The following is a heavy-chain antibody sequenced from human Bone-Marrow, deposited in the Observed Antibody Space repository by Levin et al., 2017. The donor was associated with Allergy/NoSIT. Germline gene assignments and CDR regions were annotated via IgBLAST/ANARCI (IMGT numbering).Heavy chain of an antibody. Sequence: LSLTCAASGFTFSDYYMSWIRQAPGKGLEWVSYISSSGSIIHYADSVKGRFTISRDNAKISLFLQMNSLRAEDTAVYYCARDEYIYVRGPYYGLDVWGQGTTVTVSS. D-gene: IGHD3-10*02. CDR2: ISSSGSII. CDR1: GFTFSDYY. CDR3: ARDEYIYVRGPYYGLDV. V-gene: IGHV3-11*01. J-gene: IGHJ6*02.